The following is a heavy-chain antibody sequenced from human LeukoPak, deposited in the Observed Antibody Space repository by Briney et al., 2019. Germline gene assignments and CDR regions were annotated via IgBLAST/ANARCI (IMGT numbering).Heavy chain of an antibody. CDR3: ARGLVRSPNSARGYCSSTSCSPV. J-gene: IGHJ4*02. CDR2: INPNSRNT. CDR1: GYTFTSHG. V-gene: IGHV1-8*02. D-gene: IGHD2-2*01. Sequence: ASVKVSCKASGYTFTSHGTNWVRQATGQGLESMGSINPNSRNTAHAQTFQGRVTITRNTSISTAYTELSSLRSEDTAVYYCARGLVRSPNSARGYCSSTSCSPVWGQGTLVTVSS.